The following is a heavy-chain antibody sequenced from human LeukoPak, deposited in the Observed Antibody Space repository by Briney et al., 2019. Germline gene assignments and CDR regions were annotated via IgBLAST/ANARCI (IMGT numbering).Heavy chain of an antibody. D-gene: IGHD6-6*01. J-gene: IGHJ6*02. CDR3: AVLYISSSRLYSAMDV. CDR1: GGSISSSSYY. V-gene: IGHV4-39*01. Sequence: SETLSLTCIVSGGSISSSSYYWGWIRQPPGKGLEWIGQIYYSGSTYYKPSLKSRVTISVDTSKNQFSLKLSSVTAADTAVYYCAVLYISSSRLYSAMDVWGQGTTVTVSS. CDR2: IYYSGST.